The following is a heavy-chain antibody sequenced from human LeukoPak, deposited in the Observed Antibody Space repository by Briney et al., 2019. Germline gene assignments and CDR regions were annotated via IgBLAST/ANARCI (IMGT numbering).Heavy chain of an antibody. V-gene: IGHV3-15*01. CDR2: FKSKTNGGTT. Sequence: GGSLRLSCAASGFTVSDAWMNWVRQVPGKGLEWIGLFKSKTNGGTTDYAAPVKGRFTMSRDDSKNTLYLQMNSLRTEDTAMYYCTTEYSGSFSNWGQGILVTVSS. CDR3: TTEYSGSFSN. CDR1: GFTVSDAW. J-gene: IGHJ4*02. D-gene: IGHD1-26*01.